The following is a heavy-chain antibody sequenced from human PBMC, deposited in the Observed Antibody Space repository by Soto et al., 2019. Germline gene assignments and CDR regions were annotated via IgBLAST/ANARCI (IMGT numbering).Heavy chain of an antibody. CDR2: ISGSGGST. Sequence: EVQLLESGGGLVQPGGSPRLSCAASGFTFSSYAMSWVRQAPGKGLEWVSAISGSGGSTYYADSVKGRFTISRDNSKNTLYLQMNSLRAEDTAVYYCAKFSGIVVVPAALTLDYWGQGTLVTVSS. V-gene: IGHV3-23*01. CDR1: GFTFSSYA. J-gene: IGHJ4*02. D-gene: IGHD2-2*01. CDR3: AKFSGIVVVPAALTLDY.